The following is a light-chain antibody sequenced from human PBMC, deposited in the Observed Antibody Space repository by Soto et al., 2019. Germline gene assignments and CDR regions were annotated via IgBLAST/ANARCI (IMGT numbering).Light chain of an antibody. V-gene: IGKV3D-15*01. Sequence: EIVMTQSPATLSVSAGERATLSCRASQSVSSNLAWYQQKPGQAPRLLIYGTSTRATGIPARFSGSGSGTEFTLTISSLQSEDFAVYYCQQYNSLPITFGQGTRLEIK. CDR3: QQYNSLPIT. J-gene: IGKJ5*01. CDR2: GTS. CDR1: QSVSSN.